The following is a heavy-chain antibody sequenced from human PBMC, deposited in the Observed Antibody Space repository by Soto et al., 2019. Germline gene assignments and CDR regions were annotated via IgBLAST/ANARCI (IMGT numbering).Heavy chain of an antibody. D-gene: IGHD3-3*01. CDR3: AKDEVAELLFGVVTISRFDS. CDR1: GFTFSNYA. V-gene: IGHV3-23*01. Sequence: EVQLLESGGGLVQPGGSLRLSCAASGFTFSNYAMGWVRQAPGKGLEWVSGISGGGGSTYYADSVKGRFTISRDQSKNTLFLQMQSLGAEDTALYYCAKDEVAELLFGVVTISRFDSWGQGTLVTVSS. CDR2: ISGGGGST. J-gene: IGHJ4*02.